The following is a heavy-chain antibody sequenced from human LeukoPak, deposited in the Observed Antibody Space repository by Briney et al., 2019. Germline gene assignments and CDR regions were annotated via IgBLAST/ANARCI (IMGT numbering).Heavy chain of an antibody. CDR3: ASSRAGDSWNFYY. J-gene: IGHJ4*02. Sequence: GGSLRLSCAACGFTVSSDYMSWVRQAPGKGLEWVSVIYSGGSTYYADSVKGRFTISRHNSKNTLYLQMNSLRAEDTAVYYCASSRAGDSWNFYYWGQGTLVTVSS. CDR2: IYSGGST. CDR1: GFTVSSDY. V-gene: IGHV3-53*04. D-gene: IGHD1-7*01.